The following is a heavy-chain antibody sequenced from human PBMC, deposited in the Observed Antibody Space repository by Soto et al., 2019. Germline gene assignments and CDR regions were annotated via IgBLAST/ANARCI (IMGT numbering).Heavy chain of an antibody. CDR3: ATTRGIAVGGSFDY. CDR1: GGSISSSSSY. V-gene: IGHV4-39*01. CDR2: IYSGST. J-gene: IGHJ4*02. D-gene: IGHD6-13*01. Sequence: PSETLSLTCTVSGGSISSSSSYWCLIRQPPGKGLEWIGTIYSGSTYYNPSLKSRVTISVDTSKNQFSLKLSSVAAADTAIYFCATTRGIAVGGSFDYWGQGTLVTVSS.